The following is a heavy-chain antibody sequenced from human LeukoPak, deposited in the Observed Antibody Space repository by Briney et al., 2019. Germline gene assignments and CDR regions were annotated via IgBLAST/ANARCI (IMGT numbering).Heavy chain of an antibody. CDR3: ARDRTDYYYGMDV. J-gene: IGHJ6*02. Sequence: GGSLRLSCAGSGFTFSDYYMAWIRQAPGKGLQRISYMRRGSDVKTYADSVKGRFTISRDNAKNSLYLQMNSLRAEDTAVYYCARDRTDYYYGMDVWGQGTTVTVSS. CDR1: GFTFSDYY. D-gene: IGHD4-17*01. CDR2: MRRGSDVK. V-gene: IGHV3-11*06.